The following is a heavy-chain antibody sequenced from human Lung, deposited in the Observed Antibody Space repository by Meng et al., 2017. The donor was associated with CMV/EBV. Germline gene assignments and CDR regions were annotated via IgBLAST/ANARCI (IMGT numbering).Heavy chain of an antibody. D-gene: IGHD6-19*01. J-gene: IGHJ4*02. Sequence: QVQLQEARPGLVTPSGTLSLTCAVSGGSISSSNWGSWVRQPPGKGLEWIGEIYHSGSTNYNPSLKSRVTISVDKSKNQFSLKLSSVTAADTAVYYCASFPPPGKQWLVTDYWGQGTLVTVSS. CDR3: ASFPPPGKQWLVTDY. V-gene: IGHV4-4*02. CDR2: IYHSGST. CDR1: GGSISSSNW.